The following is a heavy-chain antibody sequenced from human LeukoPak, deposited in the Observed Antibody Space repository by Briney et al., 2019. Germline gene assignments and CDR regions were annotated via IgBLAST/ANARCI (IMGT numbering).Heavy chain of an antibody. V-gene: IGHV4-34*01. Sequence: SETLSLTCAVYGGSFSGYYWSWIRQPPGKGLEWIGEINHSGSTNYNPSLKSRVTISVDTSKNQFSLELSSVTAADTAVYYCARGGIAVAGMGFDYWGQGTLVTVSS. J-gene: IGHJ4*02. D-gene: IGHD6-19*01. CDR2: INHSGST. CDR1: GGSFSGYY. CDR3: ARGGIAVAGMGFDY.